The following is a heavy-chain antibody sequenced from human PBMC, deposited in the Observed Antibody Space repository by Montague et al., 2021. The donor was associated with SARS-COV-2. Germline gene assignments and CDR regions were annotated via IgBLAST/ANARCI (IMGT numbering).Heavy chain of an antibody. CDR1: GGSISSHF. Sequence: SETLSLTCTVSGGSISSHFWSWIRQPPGKGLEWIGYINYSGGTNYNPSLKSRVTVSVDTTKNQFSLKLSSVTAADTAVYYCARESTVTTFGGPYYIDSWGQGTLVTVSA. V-gene: IGHV4-59*11. CDR3: ARESTVTTFGGPYYIDS. J-gene: IGHJ4*02. D-gene: IGHD4-17*01. CDR2: INYSGGT.